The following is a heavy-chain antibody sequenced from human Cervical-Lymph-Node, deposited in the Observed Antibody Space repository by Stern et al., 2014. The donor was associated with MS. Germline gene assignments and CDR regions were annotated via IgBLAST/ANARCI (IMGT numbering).Heavy chain of an antibody. CDR1: GYTLTELS. V-gene: IGHV1-24*01. CDR2: FDPADGET. CDR3: ATDRDDFRSGYSAPTKGYGLDV. Sequence: VQLVQSGAEVKKPGASVKVSCKVSGYTLTELSMHWVRQAPGKGLEWMGGFDPADGETIYEQKFQGRVTMTEDTSTDTAYMELSSLRSEDTAVYYCATDRDDFRSGYSAPTKGYGLDVWGQGTTVTVTS. J-gene: IGHJ6*02. D-gene: IGHD3-3*01.